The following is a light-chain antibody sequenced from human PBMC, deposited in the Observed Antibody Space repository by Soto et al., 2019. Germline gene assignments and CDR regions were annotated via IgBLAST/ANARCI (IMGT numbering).Light chain of an antibody. Sequence: DIGITHSPCTLSVSLGDRITITCRASEDIDTSLAWFQQRPGKAPKVLIAGASGLMNGVPSTFSGSGSGTEFALTISSVQPDDFATYFCQHYDTFSWTFGQGTKVDIK. CDR3: QHYDTFSWT. CDR2: GAS. V-gene: IGKV1-5*01. CDR1: EDIDTS. J-gene: IGKJ1*01.